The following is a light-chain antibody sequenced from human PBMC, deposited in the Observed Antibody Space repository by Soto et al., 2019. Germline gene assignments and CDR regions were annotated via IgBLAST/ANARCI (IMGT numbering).Light chain of an antibody. CDR3: QQSFSIPFT. J-gene: IGKJ3*01. Sequence: DIQMTQSPSSLSATVGDRVAITFGASQTIGKYLNWYQQQPGKVPKLLIYDASYLQSGVPSRFSGSESGTDFTLNISDLRPEDFATYYCQQSFSIPFTFGTGNKVDI. CDR1: QTIGKY. CDR2: DAS. V-gene: IGKV1-39*01.